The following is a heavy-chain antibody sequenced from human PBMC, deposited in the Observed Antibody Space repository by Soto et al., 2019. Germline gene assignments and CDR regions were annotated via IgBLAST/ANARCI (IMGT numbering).Heavy chain of an antibody. CDR2: IYYSGST. J-gene: IGHJ6*02. Sequence: PSETLSLTCTVSGGSISSGDYYWSWIRQPPGKGLEWIGYIYYSGSTYYNPSLKSRVTISVDTSKNQFSLMLNSVTATDTAIYYCARQGFGELHGLVDVWGQGTTVTVSS. V-gene: IGHV4-30-4*01. CDR1: GGSISSGDYY. D-gene: IGHD3-10*01. CDR3: ARQGFGELHGLVDV.